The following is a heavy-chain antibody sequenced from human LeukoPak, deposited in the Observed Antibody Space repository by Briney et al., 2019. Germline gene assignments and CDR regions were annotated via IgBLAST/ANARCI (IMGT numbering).Heavy chain of an antibody. V-gene: IGHV4-34*01. CDR3: AIPGTIGYCSGGSCRPPMDV. Sequence: SETLSLTCAVYGGSFSGYYWSWIRQPPGKGLEWIGEINHSGSTNYNPSLKSRVTISVDTSKNQFSLKLSSLTAADTAVYYCAIPGTIGYCSGGSCRPPMDVWGKVTTVTVAS. CDR2: INHSGST. D-gene: IGHD2-15*01. J-gene: IGHJ6*03. CDR1: GGSFSGYY.